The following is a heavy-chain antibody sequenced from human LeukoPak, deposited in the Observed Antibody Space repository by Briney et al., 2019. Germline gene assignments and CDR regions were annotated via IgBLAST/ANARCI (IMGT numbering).Heavy chain of an antibody. Sequence: PSETLSLTCTVSGVSITPYYWSWIRQSPGEGLEWIADISASGGTNYNPSLESRVTVSIDSSKNQFSLKLSSVTAADTAVFYCARAPHNSAWYEKWFDPWGQGTLVTVSS. CDR3: ARAPHNSAWYEKWFDP. J-gene: IGHJ5*02. CDR2: ISASGGT. V-gene: IGHV4-4*08. D-gene: IGHD6-19*01. CDR1: GVSITPYY.